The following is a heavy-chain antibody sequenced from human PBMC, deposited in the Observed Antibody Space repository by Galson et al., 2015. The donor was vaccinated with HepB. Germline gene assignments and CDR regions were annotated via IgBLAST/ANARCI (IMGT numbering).Heavy chain of an antibody. J-gene: IGHJ4*02. Sequence: SVKVSCKASGYTFTGNYMHWVRQAPGQGLEWMGPIDPKSGGKSNAQKFQGRVTLTRDTSITTAYMELSRLRSDDTAVHDCARGTGSCSSTTCYHYFDFWGQGTLITVSS. V-gene: IGHV1-2*06. CDR1: GYTFTGNY. D-gene: IGHD2-2*01. CDR2: IDPKSGGK. CDR3: ARGTGSCSSTTCYHYFDF.